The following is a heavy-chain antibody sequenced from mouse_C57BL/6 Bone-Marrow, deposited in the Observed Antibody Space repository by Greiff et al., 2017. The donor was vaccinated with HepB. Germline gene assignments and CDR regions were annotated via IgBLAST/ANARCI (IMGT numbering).Heavy chain of an antibody. CDR3: VRHGYSNLYYFDY. Sequence: EVHLVESGGGLVQPKGSLKLSCAASGFSFNTYAMNWVRQAPGKGLEWVARIRSKSNNYATYYADSVKDRFTISRDDSESMLYLQMNNLKTEDTAMYYCVRHGYSNLYYFDYWGQGTTLTVSS. D-gene: IGHD2-5*01. V-gene: IGHV10-1*01. J-gene: IGHJ2*01. CDR2: IRSKSNNYAT. CDR1: GFSFNTYA.